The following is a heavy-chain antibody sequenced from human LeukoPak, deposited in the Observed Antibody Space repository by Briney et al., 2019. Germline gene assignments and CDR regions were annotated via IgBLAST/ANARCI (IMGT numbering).Heavy chain of an antibody. J-gene: IGHJ4*02. CDR2: ISAYNGNT. CDR1: GYTFTSYG. V-gene: IGHV1-18*01. CDR3: ARVSTGWGEGDY. D-gene: IGHD5/OR15-5a*01. Sequence: ASVKVSCKASGYTFTSYGISWVRQAPGQGLEWMGWISAYNGNTNFAQKLRGRVTMTTDTSTSTAYMELRSLRSEDTAVYYCARVSTGWGEGDYWGQGTLVTVSS.